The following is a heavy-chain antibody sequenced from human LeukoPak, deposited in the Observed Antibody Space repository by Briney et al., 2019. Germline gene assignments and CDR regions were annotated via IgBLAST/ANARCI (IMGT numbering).Heavy chain of an antibody. D-gene: IGHD2/OR15-2a*01. J-gene: IGHJ4*02. CDR2: IITIFTTA. V-gene: IGHV1-69*06. CDR3: ASDGGFEYYFDY. CDR1: GGTFTDYG. Sequence: ASAKVSCKSSGGTFTDYGISWVRHAPGQGLEWMGRIITIFTTANYAQKFQGRVTITADTSTNTAYMELTSLRSEDTAVYYCASDGGFEYYFDYWGQGTLLTVSS.